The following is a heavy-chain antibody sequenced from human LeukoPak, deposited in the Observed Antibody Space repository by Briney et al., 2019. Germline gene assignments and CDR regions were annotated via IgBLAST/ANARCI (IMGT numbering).Heavy chain of an antibody. D-gene: IGHD2-15*01. V-gene: IGHV4-34*01. CDR1: GGSFSGYY. Sequence: SETLSLTCAVYGGSFSGYYWSWIRQPPGKGLEWIGEINHSGSTNYNPSLKSRVTISVDTSKNQFSLKLRSVTAADTAVYYCATTLGYCSGGSCYSWFDPWGQGTLVTVSS. CDR2: INHSGST. CDR3: ATTLGYCSGGSCYSWFDP. J-gene: IGHJ5*02.